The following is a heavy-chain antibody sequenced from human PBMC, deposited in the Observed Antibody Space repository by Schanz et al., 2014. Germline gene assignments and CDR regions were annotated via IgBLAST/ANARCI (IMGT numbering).Heavy chain of an antibody. J-gene: IGHJ2*01. CDR2: ISYSGST. V-gene: IGHV4-31*11. CDR1: GGSISSGGYY. D-gene: IGHD1-1*01. Sequence: QVQLQESGPGLVKPSGTLSLTCAVSGGSISSGGYYWSWIRQHPGKGLEWIGFISYSGSTYYNPSLKSRVTISVDTSKNQFSLTLTSLTAADTAVYYCARDTTWRLDLWGRGTLVTVSS. CDR3: ARDTTWRLDL.